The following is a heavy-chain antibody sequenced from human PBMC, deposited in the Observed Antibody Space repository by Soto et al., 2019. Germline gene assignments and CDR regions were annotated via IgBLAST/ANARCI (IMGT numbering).Heavy chain of an antibody. CDR1: GYTFTGYY. V-gene: IGHV1-2*04. CDR3: ARDRPVRGIVVNAFDI. Sequence: GASVKVSCKASGYTFTGYYMHWVRQAPGQGLEGMGWINPNSGGTNYAQKFQGWVTMTRDTSISTAYMELSRLRSDDTAVYYCARDRPVRGIVVNAFDIWGQGTMVTVS. D-gene: IGHD3-22*01. CDR2: INPNSGGT. J-gene: IGHJ3*02.